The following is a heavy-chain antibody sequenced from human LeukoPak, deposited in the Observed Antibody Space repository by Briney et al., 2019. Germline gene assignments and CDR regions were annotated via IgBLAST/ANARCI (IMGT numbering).Heavy chain of an antibody. CDR3: ATARNFRFEY. CDR1: GLTFRTTW. D-gene: IGHD1-7*01. J-gene: IGHJ4*02. V-gene: IGHV3-74*01. CDR2: MNGEGTTI. Sequence: PGGSLRLSCATSGLTFRTTWMHWVRQAPGKGLMWVSRMNGEGTTIDYADSVKGRFTVSRDYAKNTLFLQMNNLRTEDTALYFCATARNFRFEYWGQGSLVIVS.